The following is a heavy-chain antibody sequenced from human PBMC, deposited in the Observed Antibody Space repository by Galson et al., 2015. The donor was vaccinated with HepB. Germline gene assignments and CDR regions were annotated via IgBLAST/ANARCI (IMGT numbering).Heavy chain of an antibody. CDR3: AGLVWSVYHFDY. V-gene: IGHV3-53*01. D-gene: IGHD3-3*01. Sequence: SLRLSCAASGFTVSSNYMTWVRQAPGKGLEWVSVIYSIYNGGNTYYADSVKGRFTISRDNSKNTLYLQMNSLRAEDTAVYYCAGLVWSVYHFDYWGQGTLVTVSS. CDR2: IYSIYNGGNT. J-gene: IGHJ4*02. CDR1: GFTVSSNY.